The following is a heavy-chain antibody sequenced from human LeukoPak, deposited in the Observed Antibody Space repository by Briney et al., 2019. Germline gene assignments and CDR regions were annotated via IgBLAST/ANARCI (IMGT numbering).Heavy chain of an antibody. J-gene: IGHJ4*02. CDR2: IIPILGTA. CDR1: GGTFSSYA. D-gene: IGHD2-15*01. Sequence: SVKVSCKASGGTFSSYAISWVRQAPGQGLEWMGRIIPILGTANYAQKFQGRVTITTDESTSTAYMGLSSLRSEDTAVYYCARLDSMVGFDYWGQGTLVTVSS. CDR3: ARLDSMVGFDY. V-gene: IGHV1-69*11.